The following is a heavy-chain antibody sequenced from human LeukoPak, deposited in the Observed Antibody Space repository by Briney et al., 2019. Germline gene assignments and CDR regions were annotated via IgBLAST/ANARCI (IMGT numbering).Heavy chain of an antibody. V-gene: IGHV3-30*01. CDR2: VSFGGDLT. J-gene: IGHJ5*01. CDR1: RFTFNRYA. CDR3: ARARFDS. Sequence: PGRSLRLSCAASRFTFNRYAMHWLRQAPGKGPEWVAFVSFGGDLTFYADSVKGRFTVSRDNSENTVSLQMNSLRAEDTAVCFCARARFDSWGQGTLVTVSS.